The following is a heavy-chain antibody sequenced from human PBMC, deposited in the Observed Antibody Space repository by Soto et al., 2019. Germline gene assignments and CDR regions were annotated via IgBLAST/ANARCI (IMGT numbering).Heavy chain of an antibody. CDR2: IDYNGVT. CDR3: GKVLVGATGHTDSDS. CDR1: GGSIYRSGYY. J-gene: IGHJ4*02. Sequence: QVKLQESGPGLVKPSETLSLTCTVSGGSIYRSGYYWGWIRQPPGRGLEWIGDIDYNGVTYSNPHLKSRVTIYRDTSKNQFSLKLTSVTAADTALYYCGKVLVGATGHTDSDSWGPGTLVAVSS. D-gene: IGHD2-15*01. V-gene: IGHV4-39*01.